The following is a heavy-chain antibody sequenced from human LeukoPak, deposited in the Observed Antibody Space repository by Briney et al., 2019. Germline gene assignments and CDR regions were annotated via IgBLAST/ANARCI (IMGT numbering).Heavy chain of an antibody. Sequence: PGGSLRLSCAASGFTFNNYAMSWVRQAPGKGLEWVSGILRSGDDTYYTDSVKGRFTVSRDNSNNMLYLQMNSLRVEDTAIYYCAKDAVRGDGYWEFDYWGQGSLVTVSS. V-gene: IGHV3-23*01. D-gene: IGHD5-24*01. CDR3: AKDAVRGDGYWEFDY. CDR2: ILRSGDDT. CDR1: GFTFNNYA. J-gene: IGHJ4*02.